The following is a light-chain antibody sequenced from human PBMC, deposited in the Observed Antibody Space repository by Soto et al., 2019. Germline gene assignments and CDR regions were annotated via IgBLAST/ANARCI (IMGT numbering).Light chain of an antibody. CDR1: QYIGDF. Sequence: DIQMTQSPSSLSASVGDRVTITCRASQYIGDFLNWYQQTPGKPPKLLIFGASNLHIGVPSRFSGSGSGTEFTLTISSLQPDDFATYYCQHYNSYSEAFGQGTKV. CDR3: QHYNSYSEA. J-gene: IGKJ1*01. CDR2: GAS. V-gene: IGKV1-5*01.